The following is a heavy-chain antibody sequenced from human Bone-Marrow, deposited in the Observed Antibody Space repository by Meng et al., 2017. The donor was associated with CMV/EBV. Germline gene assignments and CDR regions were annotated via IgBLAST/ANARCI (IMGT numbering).Heavy chain of an antibody. Sequence: GESLKISCAASGFAFNTHWMHWVRQAPGKGLVWVSRINNDGSSTGYADSVKGRFTISRDNAKNTLYLQMNSLSAEDTAVYYCAREGYWAYYFDKWGQGTLVTFSS. CDR3: AREGYWAYYFDK. V-gene: IGHV3-74*01. J-gene: IGHJ4*02. CDR2: INNDGSST. CDR1: GFAFNTHW. D-gene: IGHD1-26*01.